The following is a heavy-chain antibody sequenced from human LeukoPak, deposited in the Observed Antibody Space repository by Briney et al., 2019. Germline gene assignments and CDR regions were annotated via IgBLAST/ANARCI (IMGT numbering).Heavy chain of an antibody. D-gene: IGHD3-3*01. CDR1: GGTFSSYA. CDR3: ARGPSYDFWSGYSSFDY. CDR2: IIPIFGTA. J-gene: IGHJ4*02. Sequence: SVKVSCKASGGTFSSYAISWVRQAPGQGLEWMGGIIPIFGTANYAQKFQGRVTITADESTSTAYMELSSLRSEDTAVYYCARGPSYDFWSGYSSFDYWGQGTLVTVSS. V-gene: IGHV1-69*13.